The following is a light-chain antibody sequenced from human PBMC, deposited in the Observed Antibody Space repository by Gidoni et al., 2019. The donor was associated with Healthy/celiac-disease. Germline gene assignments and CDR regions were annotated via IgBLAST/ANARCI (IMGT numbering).Light chain of an antibody. CDR3: QQYDNPPIT. CDR2: DAS. V-gene: IGKV1-33*01. Sequence: DIQLTHSPSSLSASVGDRVTITCQASQDISNYLNWYQQKPGKAPKLLIYDASNLETGVPSRFSGSGSGTDFTLTISSLQPEDIATYYCQQYDNPPITFXQXTRLEIK. J-gene: IGKJ5*01. CDR1: QDISNY.